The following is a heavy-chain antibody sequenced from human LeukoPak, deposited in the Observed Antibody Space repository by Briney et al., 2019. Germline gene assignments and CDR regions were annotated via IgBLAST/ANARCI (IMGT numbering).Heavy chain of an antibody. Sequence: GGSLRLSCAASGFTVSSNYMSWVRQAPGKGLEWVSVIYSGGSTYYADSVKGRFTISRDNSKNTLYLQMNSLRAEDTAVYYCARALTYYYDSSGYWIWGQGTLVTVSS. CDR2: IYSGGST. D-gene: IGHD3-22*01. CDR3: ARALTYYYDSSGYWI. V-gene: IGHV3-66*01. CDR1: GFTVSSNY. J-gene: IGHJ4*02.